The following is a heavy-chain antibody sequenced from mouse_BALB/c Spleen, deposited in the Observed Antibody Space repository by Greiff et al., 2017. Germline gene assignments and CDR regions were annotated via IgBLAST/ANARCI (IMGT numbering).Heavy chain of an antibody. V-gene: IGHV3-5*02. CDR2: IYYSGTI. D-gene: IGHD2-2*01. J-gene: IGHJ4*01. Sequence: EVHLVESGPGLVKPSQTVSLTCTVTGISITTGNYRWSWIRQFPGNKLEWIGYIYYSGTITYNPSLTSRTTITRDTSKNQFFLEMNSLTAEDTATYYCARDGYYYAMDYWGQGTSVTVSS. CDR3: ARDGYYYAMDY. CDR1: GISITTGNYR.